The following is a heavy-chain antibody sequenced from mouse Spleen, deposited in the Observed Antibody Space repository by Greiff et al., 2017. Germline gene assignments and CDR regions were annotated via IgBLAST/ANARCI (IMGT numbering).Heavy chain of an antibody. V-gene: IGHV1-80*01. CDR3: ARGRAARAPYAMDY. CDR2: IYPGDGDT. D-gene: IGHD3-1*01. CDR1: GYAFSSYW. J-gene: IGHJ4*01. Sequence: VQLQQSGAELVKPGASVKISCKASGYAFSSYWMNWVKQRPGKGLEWIGQIYPGDGDTNYNGKFKGKATLTADKSSSTAYMQLSSLTSEDSAVYFCARGRAARAPYAMDYWGQGTSVTVSS.